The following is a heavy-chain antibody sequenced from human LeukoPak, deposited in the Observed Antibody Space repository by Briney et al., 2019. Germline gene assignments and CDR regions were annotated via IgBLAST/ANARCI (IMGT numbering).Heavy chain of an antibody. J-gene: IGHJ4*02. Sequence: GGSLRLSCTAYGFTFSGSAMHWVRQASGKGLEWVGRIRSKGNNYATAYAASVKGTFTISRDDSKNTAYLQMNSLKTEDTAVYYCTRLYDSRFDYWGQGTLVTVSS. CDR2: IRSKGNNYAT. CDR1: GFTFSGSA. CDR3: TRLYDSRFDY. D-gene: IGHD3-16*01. V-gene: IGHV3-73*01.